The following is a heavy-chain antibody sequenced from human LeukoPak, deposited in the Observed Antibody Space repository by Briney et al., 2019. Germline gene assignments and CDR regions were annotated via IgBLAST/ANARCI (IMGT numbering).Heavy chain of an antibody. V-gene: IGHV1-2*02. Sequence: ASVKVSCKASGYTFTGYYIHWGRQAPGQGLEWMGWINPNSGGTNYAQEFQGRVTMTRDTSISTAYMELSRLRSDDTAVYYCARDSRYSYGYHYWGQGTLVTVSS. CDR3: ARDSRYSYGYHY. J-gene: IGHJ4*02. CDR2: INPNSGGT. D-gene: IGHD5-18*01. CDR1: GYTFTGYY.